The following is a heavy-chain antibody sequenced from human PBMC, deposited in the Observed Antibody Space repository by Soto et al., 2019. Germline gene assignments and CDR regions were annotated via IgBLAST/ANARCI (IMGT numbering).Heavy chain of an antibody. J-gene: IGHJ5*02. CDR1: GFTFSSYA. Sequence: GGSLRLSCAASGFTFSSYAMSWVRQAPGKGLEWVSAISGSGGSTYYADSVKGRFTISRDNSKNTLYLQMNSLRAEDTAVYHCAKNQGVELVPLATVDWFDPWGQGAVVTVSS. V-gene: IGHV3-23*01. CDR2: ISGSGGST. D-gene: IGHD1-26*01. CDR3: AKNQGVELVPLATVDWFDP.